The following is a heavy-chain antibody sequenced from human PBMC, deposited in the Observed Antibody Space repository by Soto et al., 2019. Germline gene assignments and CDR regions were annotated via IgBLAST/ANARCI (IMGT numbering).Heavy chain of an antibody. J-gene: IGHJ5*02. CDR1: GDSVSSGNYY. D-gene: IGHD3-16*01. Sequence: PSETLSLTCTVPGDSVSSGNYYWSWIRQPPGKGLEWIGYVYFSGSTNYNPSLKSRVTMSLDTSGNLFSLRLESVTAADTAVYYCARIPVDTYMIYWSDPWGQGTLVTVSS. V-gene: IGHV4-61*01. CDR2: VYFSGST. CDR3: ARIPVDTYMIYWSDP.